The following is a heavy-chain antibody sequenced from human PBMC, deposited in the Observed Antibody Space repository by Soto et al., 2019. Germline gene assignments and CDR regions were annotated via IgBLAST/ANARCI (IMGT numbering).Heavy chain of an antibody. J-gene: IGHJ4*02. CDR3: ARAIRGSDFWSGSNPDKYYFDY. Sequence: TLSLTCTVSGGSISSGGYYGSWIRQHPGKGLEWIGYIYYSGSTYYNPSLKSRVTISVDTSKNQFSLKLSSVTAAETAVYYCARAIRGSDFWSGSNPDKYYFDYWGQGTLVTVSS. CDR1: GGSISSGGYY. D-gene: IGHD3-3*01. CDR2: IYYSGST. V-gene: IGHV4-31*03.